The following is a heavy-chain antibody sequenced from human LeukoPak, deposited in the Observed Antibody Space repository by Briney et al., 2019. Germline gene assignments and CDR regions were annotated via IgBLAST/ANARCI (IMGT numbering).Heavy chain of an antibody. CDR3: ARGPYSYDSSGAFDI. J-gene: IGHJ3*02. CDR2: ISDSGSA. Sequence: SETLSLTCTVSGGSISSSSYYWGWIRQPPGEGPEWIGSISDSGSAYYNPSLKSRVTISVNTSKNQFSLKLSSVTAADTAVYFCARGPYSYDSSGAFDIWGQGTMVTVSS. V-gene: IGHV4-39*07. CDR1: GGSISSSSYY. D-gene: IGHD3-22*01.